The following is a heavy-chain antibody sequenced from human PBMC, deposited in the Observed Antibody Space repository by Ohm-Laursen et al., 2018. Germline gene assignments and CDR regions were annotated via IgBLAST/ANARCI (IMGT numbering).Heavy chain of an antibody. CDR3: TTDSYVWEGMDV. CDR1: GFTFSSYA. D-gene: IGHD3-16*01. V-gene: IGHV3-15*01. J-gene: IGHJ6*02. CDR2: IKSKTDGGTT. Sequence: SLRLSCTATGFTFSSYAMSWVRQAPGKGLEWVGRIKSKTDGGTTDYAAPVKGRFPISRDDSKNTLYLQMNSLKTEDTAVYYCTTDSYVWEGMDVWGQGTTVTVSS.